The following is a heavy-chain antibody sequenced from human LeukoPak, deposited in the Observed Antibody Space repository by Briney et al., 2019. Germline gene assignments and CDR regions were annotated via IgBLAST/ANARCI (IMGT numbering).Heavy chain of an antibody. CDR2: ISRNSNYI. Sequence: EGSLRLSCAASGFTFSSYNMNWVRQAPGKGLEWVSSISRNSNYIYYADSVKGRFTISRDNAQNSLYLQMNGLRAEDTAVYYCAREGRAYRYSSSWYPTPSWFDPWGQGTLVTVSS. CDR1: GFTFSSYN. J-gene: IGHJ5*02. CDR3: AREGRAYRYSSSWYPTPSWFDP. D-gene: IGHD6-13*01. V-gene: IGHV3-21*01.